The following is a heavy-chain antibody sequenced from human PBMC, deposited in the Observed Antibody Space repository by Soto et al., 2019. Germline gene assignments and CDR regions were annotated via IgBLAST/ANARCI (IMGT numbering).Heavy chain of an antibody. V-gene: IGHV1-46*03. CDR3: ARDIVVVPAATPLFYSDGMDV. CDR2: INPSGGST. D-gene: IGHD2-2*01. J-gene: IGHJ6*02. CDR1: GYTFTSYY. Sequence: GASVKVSCKASGYTFTSYYMHWVRQAPGQGLEWMGIINPSGGSTSYAQKFQGRVTMTRDTSTSTVYMELSSLRSEDTAVYYCARDIVVVPAATPLFYSDGMDVWGQGTTVTVSS.